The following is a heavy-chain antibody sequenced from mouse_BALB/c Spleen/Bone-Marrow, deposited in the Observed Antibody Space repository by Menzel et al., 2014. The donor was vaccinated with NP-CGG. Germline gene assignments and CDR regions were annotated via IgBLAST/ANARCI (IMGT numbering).Heavy chain of an antibody. Sequence: EVHLVESGGGLVKPGGSLKLSCAASGFTFSDYYMYWVRQTPEKRLEWVATIGDGGSYTYYPDSVKGRFTISRDNAKNNLYLQMSSLKSEDTAMYYCARGGQLGAMDYWGQGTSVTVSS. CDR2: IGDGGSYT. CDR3: ARGGQLGAMDY. J-gene: IGHJ4*01. V-gene: IGHV5-4*02. CDR1: GFTFSDYY. D-gene: IGHD3-2*01.